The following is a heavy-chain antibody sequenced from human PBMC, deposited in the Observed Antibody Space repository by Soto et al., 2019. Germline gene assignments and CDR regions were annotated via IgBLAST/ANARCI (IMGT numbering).Heavy chain of an antibody. CDR1: GFTFSSYS. CDR2: ISSSSSYI. CDR3: ARDRDYDILTAWGSYYYYYGMDV. D-gene: IGHD3-9*01. Sequence: GGSLRLSCAASGFTFSSYSMNWVRQAPGKGLEWVSSISSSSSYIYYTDSVKGRFTISRDNAKNSLYLQMNSLRAEDTAVYYCARDRDYDILTAWGSYYYYYGMDVWGQGTTVTV. V-gene: IGHV3-21*01. J-gene: IGHJ6*02.